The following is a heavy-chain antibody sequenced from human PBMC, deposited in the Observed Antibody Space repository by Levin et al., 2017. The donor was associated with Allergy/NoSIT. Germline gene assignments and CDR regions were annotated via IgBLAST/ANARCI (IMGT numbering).Heavy chain of an antibody. J-gene: IGHJ4*02. CDR3: VKDSGDGAGDVTTFEF. Sequence: PGGSLRLSCAASGFTFDDFALHWVRQAPGKGLEWVSGITWKSRSMGYADSVKGRFTVSRDNAKNSLYLQMNSLRAEDTALYYCVKDSGDGAGDVTTFEFWGQGTLVTVSS. CDR2: ITWKSRSM. V-gene: IGHV3-9*01. CDR1: GFTFDDFA. D-gene: IGHD6-19*01.